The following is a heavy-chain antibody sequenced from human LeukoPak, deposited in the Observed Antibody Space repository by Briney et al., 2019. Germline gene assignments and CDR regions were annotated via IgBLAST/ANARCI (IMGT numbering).Heavy chain of an antibody. CDR1: GASITSYF. J-gene: IGHJ4*02. Sequence: PSETLSLTCTVSGASITSYFWSWIRQPPGKGLEWIGNIYYSGGTNYNPSLKSRASISADTSRNQFSLTLSSVTAADTAVYFCARGDSGSFSQFDCWGQGTLVTVSS. D-gene: IGHD1-26*01. CDR2: IYYSGGT. V-gene: IGHV4-59*01. CDR3: ARGDSGSFSQFDC.